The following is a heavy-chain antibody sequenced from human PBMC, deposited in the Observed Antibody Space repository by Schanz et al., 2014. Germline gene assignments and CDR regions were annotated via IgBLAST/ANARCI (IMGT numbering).Heavy chain of an antibody. V-gene: IGHV4-59*08. D-gene: IGHD4-17*01. J-gene: IGHJ4*02. Sequence: QVQLQESGPGLVKPSETLSLTCTVPSDSISHYYLSWIRQPPGKELEWVAFIYDRGSTSYNPSLNSRAPLSLDTPKTQFPLKLSSVTAADTAVYYCARHRVYGAFDLWGQGTLVTVSS. CDR1: SDSISHYY. CDR2: IYDRGST. CDR3: ARHRVYGAFDL.